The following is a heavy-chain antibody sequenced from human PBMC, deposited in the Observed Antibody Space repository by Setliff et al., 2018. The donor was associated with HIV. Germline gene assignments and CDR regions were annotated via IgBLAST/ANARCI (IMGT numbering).Heavy chain of an antibody. V-gene: IGHV3-23*01. CDR3: AKRTIGSNNWYACDV. D-gene: IGHD1-1*01. CDR1: GFTFNKYA. Sequence: ETLSLSCAASGFTFNKYAMNWVRQAPGKGLEWVSAISGSAEDIYYADSVKGRFTISRDNSKNTLYLQMNSLRAEDTAVYYCAKRTIGSNNWYACDVWGQGTMVTV. J-gene: IGHJ3*01. CDR2: ISGSAEDI.